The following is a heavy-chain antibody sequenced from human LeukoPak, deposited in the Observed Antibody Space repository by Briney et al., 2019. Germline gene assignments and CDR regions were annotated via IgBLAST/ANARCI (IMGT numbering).Heavy chain of an antibody. V-gene: IGHV4-39*07. CDR2: IYYSGST. CDR3: ARYLPGGYYYGSGSHFDY. CDR1: AFSLSRFS. Sequence: GSLTLSCLLSAFSLSRFSISWVRQPPGRGLEWIGSIYYSGSTYYNPSLKSRVTISVDTSNNQFSLKRSYVTAADTAVYYCARYLPGGYYYGSGSHFDYGGEGTLVTVSS. D-gene: IGHD3-10*01. J-gene: IGHJ4*02.